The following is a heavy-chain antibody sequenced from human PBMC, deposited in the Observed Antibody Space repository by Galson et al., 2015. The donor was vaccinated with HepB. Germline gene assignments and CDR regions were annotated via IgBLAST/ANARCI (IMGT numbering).Heavy chain of an antibody. CDR1: GFTFTRSA. Sequence: SVKVSCKASGFTFTRSAVQWVRQARGQRLEWMGWIVVDSGDTNYAQKFQKRVTITRDMSRSTAYMELSSLRSDDTAVYYCAADPYYDDRSGYSNLFDPWGQGTLVTVSS. CDR3: AADPYYDDRSGYSNLFDP. D-gene: IGHD3-22*01. CDR2: IVVDSGDT. J-gene: IGHJ5*02. V-gene: IGHV1-58*01.